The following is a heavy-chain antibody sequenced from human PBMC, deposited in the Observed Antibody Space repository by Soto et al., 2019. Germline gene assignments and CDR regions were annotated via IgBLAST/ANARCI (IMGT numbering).Heavy chain of an antibody. CDR1: GDKFIGSW. CDR3: ARLVVWDRSGSYQSDYFDF. Sequence: GESLKISCKGSGDKFIGSWIGWVRQMPGKGLEWMGIISPGDSDARYSPAFQGQVTMSVDKSIGAAYLQWNSLQASDTAMYYCARLVVWDRSGSYQSDYFDFWGQGTLVTVSS. CDR2: ISPGDSDA. J-gene: IGHJ4*02. D-gene: IGHD3-22*01. V-gene: IGHV5-51*01.